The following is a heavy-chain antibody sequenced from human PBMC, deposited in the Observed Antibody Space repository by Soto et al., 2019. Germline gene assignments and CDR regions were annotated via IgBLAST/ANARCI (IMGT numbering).Heavy chain of an antibody. CDR2: INAGNGNT. V-gene: IGHV1-3*01. CDR1: GYTFTSYA. D-gene: IGHD1-26*01. CDR3: ARVPYSGSYRSEYFQH. Sequence: GASVKVSCKASGYTFTSYAMHWVRQAPGQRLEWMGWINAGNGNTKYSQKFQGRVTITRDTSASTAYMELSSLRSEDTAVYYCARVPYSGSYRSEYFQHWGQGTLVTGFS. J-gene: IGHJ1*01.